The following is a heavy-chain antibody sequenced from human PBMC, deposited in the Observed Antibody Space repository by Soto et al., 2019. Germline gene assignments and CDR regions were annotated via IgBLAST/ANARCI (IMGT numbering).Heavy chain of an antibody. CDR3: ARKSSSSSWFDP. V-gene: IGHV1-18*01. CDR2: ISTYNGNT. D-gene: IGHD6-6*01. J-gene: IGHJ5*02. CDR1: GYTFFSYG. Sequence: QVQLVQSGAEVKKPGASVKVSCKASGYTFFSYGISWVRQAPGQGLEWMGWISTYNGNTNYAQKLQDRVTMTTDTSTRKAYMELRSLRSDDTAVYYCARKSSSSSWFDPWGQGTLVTVSS.